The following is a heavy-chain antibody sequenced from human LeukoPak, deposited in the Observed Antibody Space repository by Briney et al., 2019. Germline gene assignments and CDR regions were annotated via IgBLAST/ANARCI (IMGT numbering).Heavy chain of an antibody. D-gene: IGHD1-26*01. CDR2: IYSGGST. CDR1: GFTFSDYY. Sequence: GGSLRLSCAASGFTFSDYYMSWIRQAPGKGLEWVSVIYSGGSTYYADSVKGRFTISRDNSKNTLYLQMNSLRAEDTAVYYCARADYSGSYYVDYWGQGTLVTVSS. V-gene: IGHV3-53*01. CDR3: ARADYSGSYYVDY. J-gene: IGHJ4*02.